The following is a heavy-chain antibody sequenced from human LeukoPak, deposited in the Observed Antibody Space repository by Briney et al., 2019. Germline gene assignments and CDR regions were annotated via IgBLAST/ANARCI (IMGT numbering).Heavy chain of an antibody. D-gene: IGHD6-13*01. Sequence: SETLSLTCAVYGGSFSGYYWSWIRQPPGKGLEWIGEINHSGSTNYNPSLKSRVTISVDTSKNQFSLKLSSVTAADTAVYYCANALQLDPYYLDYWGQGTLVTVSS. J-gene: IGHJ4*02. CDR1: GGSFSGYY. V-gene: IGHV4-34*01. CDR2: INHSGST. CDR3: ANALQLDPYYLDY.